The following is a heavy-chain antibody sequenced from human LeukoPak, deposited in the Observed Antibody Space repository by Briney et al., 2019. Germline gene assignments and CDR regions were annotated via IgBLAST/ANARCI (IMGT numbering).Heavy chain of an antibody. CDR3: LRNFDY. J-gene: IGHJ4*02. V-gene: IGHV4-59*12. Sequence: SETLSLTCTVSAGSISSYYWSWIRQPPGKGLEYIGYIYYSGSTNYNPSLKSRVSISVDTSKKHFSLKLSSVTAADTAVYYCLRNFDYWGQGTLVTVSS. CDR2: IYYSGST. CDR1: AGSISSYY.